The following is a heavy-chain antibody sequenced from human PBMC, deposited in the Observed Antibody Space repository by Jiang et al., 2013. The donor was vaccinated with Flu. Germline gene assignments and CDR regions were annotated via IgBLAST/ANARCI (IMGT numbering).Heavy chain of an antibody. V-gene: IGHV4-30-4*01. J-gene: IGHJ6*02. D-gene: IGHD5-18*01. CDR1: GGSISSGDYY. Sequence: GPGLVKPSQTLSLTCTVSGGSISSGDYYWSWIRQPPGKGLEWIGYIHYSGNTYYNPSLKSRVTISVDTSKNQFSLKLNSVTAADTAVCYCARVNSLYYYGVDVWGQGTTVTVSS. CDR3: ARVNSLYYYGVDV. CDR2: IHYSGNT.